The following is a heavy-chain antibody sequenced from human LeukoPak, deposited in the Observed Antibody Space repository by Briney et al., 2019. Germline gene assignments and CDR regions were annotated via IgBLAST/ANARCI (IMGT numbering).Heavy chain of an antibody. Sequence: SETLSLTCTVSGCSIRGSTYYWGWIRQPPGKGLEWIGSMYYSGSTYYNPSLKSRVTISVDTSKNQFSLKLSSVTAADTAIYYCATARLLWFGGVDYWGQGTLVTVSS. J-gene: IGHJ4*02. D-gene: IGHD3-10*01. V-gene: IGHV4-39*01. CDR2: MYYSGST. CDR3: ATARLLWFGGVDY. CDR1: GCSIRGSTYY.